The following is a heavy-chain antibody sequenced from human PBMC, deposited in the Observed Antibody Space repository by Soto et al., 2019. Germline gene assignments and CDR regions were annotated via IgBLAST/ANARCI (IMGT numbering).Heavy chain of an antibody. CDR2: INPSGGST. J-gene: IGHJ6*02. CDR3: ARGPGGYYYYGMDV. Sequence: ASVNVSCKASGYTFTSYYMHWVRQAPGRGLELMGIINPSGGSTSYAQKFQGRVTMTRXTXXXXVXMXLXXXXSEXTAVYYCARGPGGYYYYGMDVWGQGTTVTVSS. V-gene: IGHV1-46*01. D-gene: IGHD3-10*01. CDR1: GYTFTSYY.